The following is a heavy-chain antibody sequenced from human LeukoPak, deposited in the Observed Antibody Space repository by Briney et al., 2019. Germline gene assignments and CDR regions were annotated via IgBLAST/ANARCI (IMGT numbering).Heavy chain of an antibody. Sequence: SVKVSCKASGGTFSSYAISWVRQAPGQGLEWMGRIIPIPGIANYAQKFQGRVTMTRNTSISTAYMELSSLRPEDTAVYYCARGGYYDILTGYRVRFDPWGQGTLVTVSS. CDR2: IIPIPGIA. CDR3: ARGGYYDILTGYRVRFDP. D-gene: IGHD3-9*01. CDR1: GGTFSSYA. V-gene: IGHV1-69*04. J-gene: IGHJ5*02.